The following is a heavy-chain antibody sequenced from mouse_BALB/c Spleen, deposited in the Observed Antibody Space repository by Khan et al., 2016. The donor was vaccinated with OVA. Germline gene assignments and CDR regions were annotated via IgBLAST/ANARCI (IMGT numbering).Heavy chain of an antibody. CDR2: ISTKYGDD. CDR1: GYIFTEYA. D-gene: IGHD1-1*01. CDR3: ARDGSRSLFAY. J-gene: IGHJ3*01. Sequence: QVQLKQSGTELVRPGVSVKISCKGSGYIFTEYAMNWVKESHEKSLEWIGVISTKYGDDRYNQKFTGKATMNVDKSSSTAYMELVRLTSEDSAIYYCARDGSRSLFAYWGQGTLVTVSA. V-gene: IGHV1S137*01.